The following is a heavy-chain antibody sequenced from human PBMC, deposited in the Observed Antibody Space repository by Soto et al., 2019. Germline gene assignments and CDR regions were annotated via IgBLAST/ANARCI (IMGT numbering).Heavy chain of an antibody. V-gene: IGHV3-30*18. Sequence: QVQLVESGGGVVQPGRSLRISCAASGFTFSSYGMHWVRQAPGKGLGWVAVISYDGSNKYYADSVKGRFTISRDNSKNTLYLQMNSLRAEDTAVYYCAKDPTAIVVVPAAHFDYWGQGTLVTVSS. CDR2: ISYDGSNK. CDR3: AKDPTAIVVVPAAHFDY. CDR1: GFTFSSYG. D-gene: IGHD2-2*01. J-gene: IGHJ4*02.